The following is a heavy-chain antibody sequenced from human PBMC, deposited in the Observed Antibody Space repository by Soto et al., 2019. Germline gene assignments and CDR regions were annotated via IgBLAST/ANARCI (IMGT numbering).Heavy chain of an antibody. J-gene: IGHJ4*02. D-gene: IGHD3-22*01. Sequence: QVTLKESGPVLVKPTETLTLTCTVSGFSISNARMGVSWIRQPPGKALEWLAHIFSNDEKSYSTSLKSRLTSSKDTSKSQVVLTMTNMDPVDTATYYCARTYDSSGYYYVDYWGQGTLVTVSS. CDR1: GFSISNARMG. V-gene: IGHV2-26*01. CDR3: ARTYDSSGYYYVDY. CDR2: IFSNDEK.